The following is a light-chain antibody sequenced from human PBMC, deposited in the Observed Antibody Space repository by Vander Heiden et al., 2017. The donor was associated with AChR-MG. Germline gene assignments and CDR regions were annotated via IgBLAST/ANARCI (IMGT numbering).Light chain of an antibody. Sequence: DIQLTQSPSFLSASVGDRVTITCRASQGISSYLAWYQQKPGKAPKLLIYAASTLQSGVPSRFSGSGSGTEFTLTISSLQPEDSATYYCQQLNSYPLYTFGQGTKLEIK. V-gene: IGKV1-9*01. CDR1: QGISSY. CDR2: AAS. CDR3: QQLNSYPLYT. J-gene: IGKJ2*01.